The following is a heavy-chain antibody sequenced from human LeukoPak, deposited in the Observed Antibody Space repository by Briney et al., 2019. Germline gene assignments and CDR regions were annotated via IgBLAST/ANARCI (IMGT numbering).Heavy chain of an antibody. CDR1: GGTFSSYA. Sequence: SVKVSCKASGGTFSSYAISWVRQAPGQGLEWMGRIIPIFGTANHAQKFQGRVTITTDESTSTAYMELSSLRSEDTAVYYCARPIAAAGNDAFDIWGRGTMVTVSS. D-gene: IGHD6-13*01. CDR2: IIPIFGTA. V-gene: IGHV1-69*05. CDR3: ARPIAAAGNDAFDI. J-gene: IGHJ3*02.